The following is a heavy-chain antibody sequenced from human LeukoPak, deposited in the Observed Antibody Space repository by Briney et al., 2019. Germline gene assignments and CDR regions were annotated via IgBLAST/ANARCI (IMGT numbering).Heavy chain of an antibody. J-gene: IGHJ3*02. Sequence: GGSLRLSCAASGFTFSSYAMSWVRQAPGKGLEWVAVIWYDGSNKYYADSVKGRFTISRDNSKNTLYLQMNSLRAEDTAVYYCARDTGGFAGLPEIWGQGTMVTVSS. CDR3: ARDTGGFAGLPEI. CDR2: IWYDGSNK. D-gene: IGHD3-16*01. CDR1: GFTFSSYA. V-gene: IGHV3-33*08.